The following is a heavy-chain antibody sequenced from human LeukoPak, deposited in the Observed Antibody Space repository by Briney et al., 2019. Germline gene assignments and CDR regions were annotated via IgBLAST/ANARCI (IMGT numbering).Heavy chain of an antibody. CDR1: GFTFTSSA. V-gene: IGHV1-58*01. J-gene: IGHJ3*01. CDR2: IVVGSGNT. CDR3: AAEAAYYYDSRDAFDV. D-gene: IGHD3-22*01. Sequence: ASVKLSCKASGFTFTSSAVQWVRQARGQRLEWIGWIVVGSGNTNYAQKFQERVTITRDMSTSLVYMELSSLRSEDTAVYYCAAEAAYYYDSRDAFDVWGQGTMVTVSS.